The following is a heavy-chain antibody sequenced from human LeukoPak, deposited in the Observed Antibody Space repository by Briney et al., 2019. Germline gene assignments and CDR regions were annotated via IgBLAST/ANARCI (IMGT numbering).Heavy chain of an antibody. CDR2: IIPLFAST. J-gene: IGHJ3*01. Sequence: GASVKVSCKPSGGTLSSYGVTWVRQAPGQGLEWLGSIIPLFASTNTAQEFQGRVTTTADDSTSTAYLELRSLRSEDTAVYYCASPYRLPSPGAFDFWGPGTLVTVSS. D-gene: IGHD2-21*02. CDR3: ASPYRLPSPGAFDF. CDR1: GGTLSSYG. V-gene: IGHV1-69*19.